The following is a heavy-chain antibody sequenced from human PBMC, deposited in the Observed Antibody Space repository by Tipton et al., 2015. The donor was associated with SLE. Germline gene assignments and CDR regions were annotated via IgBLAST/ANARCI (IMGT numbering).Heavy chain of an antibody. J-gene: IGHJ4*02. CDR2: LDYSGST. CDR3: ARAVGDTSGYLDY. Sequence: TLSLTCTVSGGSISSSLFFWGWFRKPPGKGLEWIGSLDYSGSTYYTPSLKSRISISVDRSKNQFSLNLSSVTAADTAVYYCARAVGDTSGYLDYWGLGTLVTVSS. CDR1: GGSISSSLFF. V-gene: IGHV4-39*07. D-gene: IGHD3-22*01.